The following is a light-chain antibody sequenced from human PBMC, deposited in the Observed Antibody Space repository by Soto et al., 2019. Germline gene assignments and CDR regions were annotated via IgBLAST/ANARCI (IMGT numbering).Light chain of an antibody. V-gene: IGKV1-12*01. J-gene: IGKJ2*01. CDR2: AAS. CDR1: QGISSW. CDR3: LQSDSFPHT. Sequence: DIQMTQSPSSVSASVGDRVTLTCRASQGISSWLAWYQQKPGKAPKLLIYAASSLQSGVPSRFSGSGSGTHFSLTISSLQPEDSATYYCLQSDSFPHTFGQGTKLEIK.